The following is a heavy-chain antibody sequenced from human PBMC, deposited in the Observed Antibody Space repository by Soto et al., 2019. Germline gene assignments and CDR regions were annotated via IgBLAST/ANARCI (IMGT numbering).Heavy chain of an antibody. J-gene: IGHJ4*02. CDR3: ASDYGSNWRL. CDR2: INAGNGNT. CDR1: GFVSTNHN. V-gene: IGHV1-3*01. D-gene: IGHD6-19*01. Sequence: QAHLVQSGTEVKMPGDSVQVSCKASGFVSTNHNFHWVRQAPGQSLEWMGRINAGNGNTQYSQNFQGSATFTSDPSARTAFMELTNLRFEDRAMYYCASDYGSNWRLWGQGTLVSVSS.